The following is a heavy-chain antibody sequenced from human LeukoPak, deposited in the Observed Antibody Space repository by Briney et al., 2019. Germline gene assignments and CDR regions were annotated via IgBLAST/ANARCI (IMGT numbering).Heavy chain of an antibody. CDR3: ARDPPTHYDFWSGYYKDQAFDI. CDR2: FDPEDGET. J-gene: IGHJ3*02. Sequence: ASVKVSRKVSGYTLTELSMHWVRQAPGKGLEWMGGFDPEDGETIYAQKFQGRVTMTEDTSTSTAYMELRSLRSDDTAVYYCARDPPTHYDFWSGYYKDQAFDIWGQGTMVTVSS. D-gene: IGHD3-3*01. V-gene: IGHV1-24*01. CDR1: GYTLTELS.